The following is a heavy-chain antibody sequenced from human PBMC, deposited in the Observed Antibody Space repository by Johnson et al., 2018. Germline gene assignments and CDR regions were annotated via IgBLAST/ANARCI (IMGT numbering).Heavy chain of an antibody. V-gene: IGHV3-30*03. CDR3: ASEMGIIRANYYYYGMDV. Sequence: QVQLVQSGGGVVQPGRSMRLSCAASGFTFGNFGMPWVRQAPGKGLEWVAVISYDGSNKYYADSVKGRFTILRDNSKKTLFLQMNSLRAEDTSVYYCASEMGIIRANYYYYGMDVWGQGTTVTVSS. CDR1: GFTFGNFG. D-gene: IGHD3-3*01. CDR2: ISYDGSNK. J-gene: IGHJ6*02.